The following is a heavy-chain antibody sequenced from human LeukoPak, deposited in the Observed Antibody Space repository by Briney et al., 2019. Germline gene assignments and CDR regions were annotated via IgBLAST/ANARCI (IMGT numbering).Heavy chain of an antibody. CDR1: GGSISSGGYY. V-gene: IGHV4-31*03. J-gene: IGHJ4*02. CDR2: IYYSGST. D-gene: IGHD4-17*01. CDR3: ASLYGDYGAYYFDY. Sequence: SQTPSLTCTVSGGSISSGGYYWSWIRQHPGKGLEWIGYIYYSGSTYYNPSLKSRVTISVDTSKNQFSLKLSSVTAADTAVYYCASLYGDYGAYYFDYWGQGTLVTVSS.